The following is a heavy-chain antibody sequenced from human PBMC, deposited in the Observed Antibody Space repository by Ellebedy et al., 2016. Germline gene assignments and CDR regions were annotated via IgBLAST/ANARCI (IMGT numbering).Heavy chain of an antibody. Sequence: GESLKISXAASGFTFSSYGMHWVRQAPGKGLEWVAVISYDGSNKYYADSVKGRFTISRDNSKNTLYLQMNSLRAEDTAVYYCAKDGPTGFDYWGQGTLVTVSS. CDR1: GFTFSSYG. D-gene: IGHD1-14*01. J-gene: IGHJ4*02. V-gene: IGHV3-30*18. CDR3: AKDGPTGFDY. CDR2: ISYDGSNK.